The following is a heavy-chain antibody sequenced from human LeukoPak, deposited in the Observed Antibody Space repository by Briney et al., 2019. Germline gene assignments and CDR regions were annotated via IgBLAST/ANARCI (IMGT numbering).Heavy chain of an antibody. CDR3: ARDDAYHFGSGTYYKAFDY. D-gene: IGHD3-10*01. Sequence: GGSLRLSCAASGFTFSSYSMNWVRQAPGKGLEWVSSISSSSSYIYYADSVKGRFTISRDNAKNSLSLQMNSLRAEDTAVYYCARDDAYHFGSGTYYKAFDYWGQGTLVTVPS. V-gene: IGHV3-21*01. CDR1: GFTFSSYS. CDR2: ISSSSSYI. J-gene: IGHJ4*02.